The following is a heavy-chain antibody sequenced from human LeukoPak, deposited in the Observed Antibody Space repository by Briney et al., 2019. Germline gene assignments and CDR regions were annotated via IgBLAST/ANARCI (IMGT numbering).Heavy chain of an antibody. J-gene: IGHJ4*02. Sequence: GGSLRLSCAASGFTFSHYAMTWVRQAPGKGLEWVSGISDSGVSTYYADSVKGRFTISRDNSKNTLYLQMNSLRAEDTAIYYCARVQWELLYPDYWGQGTLVTVSS. CDR2: ISDSGVST. CDR3: ARVQWELLYPDY. CDR1: GFTFSHYA. D-gene: IGHD1-26*01. V-gene: IGHV3-23*01.